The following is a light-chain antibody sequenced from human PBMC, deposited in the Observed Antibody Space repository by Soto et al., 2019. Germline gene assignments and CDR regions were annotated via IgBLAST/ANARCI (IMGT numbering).Light chain of an antibody. CDR2: GNS. V-gene: IGLV1-40*01. J-gene: IGLJ2*01. CDR3: QSYDSSLSGSV. Sequence: QSVLTQPPSVSGAPGQRVTISCTGSSSNIGAGYDVHWYQQLPGTAPKLLIYGNSNRPSGVPDRFSGSKSGTSASLAITGLRGEDGADYSCQSYDSSLSGSVFGGGTKLTVL. CDR1: SSNIGAGYD.